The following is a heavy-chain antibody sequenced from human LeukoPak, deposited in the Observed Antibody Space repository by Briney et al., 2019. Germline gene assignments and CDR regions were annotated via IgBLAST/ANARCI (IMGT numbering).Heavy chain of an antibody. J-gene: IGHJ4*02. CDR1: GFTFSSYG. CDR2: ISYDGSNK. D-gene: IGHD1-26*01. Sequence: QPGRSLRLSCAASGFTFSSYGMHWVRQAPGKGLEWVAVISYDGSNKYYADSVKGRFTISRDNSKNTLYLQMNSLRAEDTAVYYCACGSYYYFDYWGQGTLVTVSS. CDR3: ACGSYYYFDY. V-gene: IGHV3-30*03.